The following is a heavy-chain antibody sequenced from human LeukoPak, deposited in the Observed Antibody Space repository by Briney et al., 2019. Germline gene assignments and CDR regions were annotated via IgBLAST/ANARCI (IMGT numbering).Heavy chain of an antibody. CDR3: AKIPKGGYFDS. D-gene: IGHD2-2*01. CDR2: ISPSGDST. J-gene: IGHJ4*02. Sequence: GGSLRLSCAASGFTFNNYAMNWVRQAPGKGLEWVSHISPSGDSTYYADSVKGRFIISRDSSKNPLSLQMNSLRAEDTAVYYCAKIPKGGYFDSWGQGTLVTVSS. CDR1: GFTFNNYA. V-gene: IGHV3-23*01.